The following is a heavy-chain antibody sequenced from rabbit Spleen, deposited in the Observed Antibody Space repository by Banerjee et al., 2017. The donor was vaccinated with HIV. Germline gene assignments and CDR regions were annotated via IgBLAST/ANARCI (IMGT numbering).Heavy chain of an antibody. CDR1: GFSFTYIDY. CDR2: VAAGVSFTT. D-gene: IGHD2-1*01. Sequence: QSLEESGGDLVKPGASLTLTCTASGFSFTYIDYLCWVRQPPGKGPEWIACVAAGVSFTTYYATWAKGRFTISKTSSTTVTLQMTTPTAADTATYFCVRGGGGGGDGFDFWGPGTLVTVS. CDR3: VRGGGGGGDGFDF. J-gene: IGHJ4*01. V-gene: IGHV1S40*01.